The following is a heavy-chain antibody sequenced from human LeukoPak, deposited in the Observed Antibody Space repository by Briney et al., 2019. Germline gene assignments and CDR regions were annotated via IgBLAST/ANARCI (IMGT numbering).Heavy chain of an antibody. J-gene: IGHJ5*02. CDR1: GFTFTGHT. D-gene: IGHD3-10*01. Sequence: GGSLRLSCAASGFTFTGHTMTWLRQAPGKGLEWVSAISGSGGSTYYADSVKGRFTISRDNSKNTLYLQMNSLRAEDTAVYYCAKPTPLITMVRGVTGGGFDPWGQGTLVTVSS. CDR3: AKPTPLITMVRGVTGGGFDP. CDR2: ISGSGGST. V-gene: IGHV3-23*01.